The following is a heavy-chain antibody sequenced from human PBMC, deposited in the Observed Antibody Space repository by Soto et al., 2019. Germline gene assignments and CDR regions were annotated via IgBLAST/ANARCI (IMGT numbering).Heavy chain of an antibody. J-gene: IGHJ5*02. CDR2: ISYDGSNK. V-gene: IGHV3-30-3*01. D-gene: IGHD3-3*01. Sequence: QVQLVESGGGVVQPGRSLRLSCAASGFTFSSYAMHWVRQAPGKGLEWVAVISYDGSNKYYADSVKGRFTISRDNSKNTLYLQMNSLGAEDTAVYYCARVHARSSTLEWPPLGWGWFDPWGQGTLVTVSS. CDR3: ARVHARSSTLEWPPLGWGWFDP. CDR1: GFTFSSYA.